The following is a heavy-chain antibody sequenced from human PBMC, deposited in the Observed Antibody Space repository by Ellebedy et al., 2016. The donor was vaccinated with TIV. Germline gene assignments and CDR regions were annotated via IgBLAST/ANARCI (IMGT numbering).Heavy chain of an antibody. J-gene: IGHJ4*02. V-gene: IGHV3-7*01. CDR1: GFTFSNNW. CDR3: ARDQWLGRAYYFDY. Sequence: GESLKISCAASGFTFSNNWMTWVRQAPGKGLEWAANIKQDGSEKYYVDSVKGRFSISRDNVKNSMYLQMNSLRDEDTAVYYCARDQWLGRAYYFDYWGQGTLLTVTS. D-gene: IGHD6-19*01. CDR2: IKQDGSEK.